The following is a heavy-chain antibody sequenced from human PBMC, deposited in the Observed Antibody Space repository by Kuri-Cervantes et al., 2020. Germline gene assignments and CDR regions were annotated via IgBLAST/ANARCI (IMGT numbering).Heavy chain of an antibody. Sequence: SETLSLTCTVSGGSISSYYWSWIRQPAGKGLEWIGRIYTSGSTNYNPSLKSRVTISVDTSKNQFSLKLSSVTAADTAVYYCARDDILTGYLIYWGQGTLVTVSS. J-gene: IGHJ4*02. CDR2: IYTSGST. CDR3: ARDDILTGYLIY. CDR1: GGSISSYY. D-gene: IGHD3-9*01. V-gene: IGHV4-4*07.